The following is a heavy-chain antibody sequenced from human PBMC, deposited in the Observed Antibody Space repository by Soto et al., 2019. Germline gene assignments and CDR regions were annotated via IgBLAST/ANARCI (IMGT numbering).Heavy chain of an antibody. J-gene: IGHJ4*02. D-gene: IGHD7-27*01. CDR2: IYYSGST. CDR3: ARDRRGTGKGDYFDY. CDR1: GGSISSGGYY. V-gene: IGHV4-31*03. Sequence: QVQLQESGPGLVKPSQTLSLTCTVSGGSISSGGYYWSWIRQHPGKGLEWIGYIYYSGSTYYNPYLKSRVTTSVDTSKNQFSLKLSSVTAADTAVYYCARDRRGTGKGDYFDYWGQGTLVTVSS.